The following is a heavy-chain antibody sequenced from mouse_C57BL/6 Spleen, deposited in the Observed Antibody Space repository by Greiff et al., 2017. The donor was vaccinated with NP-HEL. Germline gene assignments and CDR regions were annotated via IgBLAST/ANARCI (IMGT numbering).Heavy chain of an antibody. CDR3: ARDSNYYGSSPYYFDY. CDR2: ISDGGSYT. J-gene: IGHJ2*01. Sequence: EVMLVESGGGLVKPGGSLKLSCAASGFTFSSYAMSWVRQTPEKRLEWVATISDGGSYTYYPDNVKGRFTISRDNAKNNLYLQMSHLKSEDTAMYYCARDSNYYGSSPYYFDYWGQGTTLTVSS. V-gene: IGHV5-4*01. CDR1: GFTFSSYA. D-gene: IGHD1-1*01.